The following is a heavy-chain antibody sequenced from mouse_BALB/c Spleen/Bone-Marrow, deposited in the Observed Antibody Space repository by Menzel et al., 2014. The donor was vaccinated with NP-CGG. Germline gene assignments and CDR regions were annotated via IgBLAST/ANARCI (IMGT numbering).Heavy chain of an antibody. V-gene: IGHV1S34*01. CDR2: ISCYNGAT. CDR1: GYSFSGYY. Sequence: LVKTGASVKISCKASGYSFSGYYIHWVKQSHGKSLEWIGYISCYNGATSYNQKFKGKATFTVDTSSSTAYVQFNSLTSEDSAVYYCASPIYYDSWFAYWGQRTLVTVSA. J-gene: IGHJ3*01. D-gene: IGHD2-4*01. CDR3: ASPIYYDSWFAY.